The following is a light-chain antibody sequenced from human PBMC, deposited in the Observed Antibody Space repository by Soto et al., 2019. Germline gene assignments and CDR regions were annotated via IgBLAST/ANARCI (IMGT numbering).Light chain of an antibody. CDR1: QDIGRY. J-gene: IGKJ3*01. Sequence: DIQMTQSPSSLSASVGHRVTITCQASQDIGRYLNWYPQKPGKPPILLIYDASNLEIGVPTRFSGSGSGTDFTFTISSLQPEDIATYYCQPYDSLTPFTFGPGNKVDLK. V-gene: IGKV1-33*01. CDR2: DAS. CDR3: QPYDSLTPFT.